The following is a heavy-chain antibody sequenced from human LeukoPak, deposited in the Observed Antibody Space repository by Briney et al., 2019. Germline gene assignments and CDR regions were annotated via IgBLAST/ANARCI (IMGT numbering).Heavy chain of an antibody. Sequence: EASVKVSCQASGYTFTGYYMHWVRQAPGQGLEWMGWINPNSGGTNYAQKFQGRFTITINTSISTAYMELSSLRSEDTAVYYCARAFGGHDEWYYFDYWGQGTLVTVSS. J-gene: IGHJ4*02. V-gene: IGHV1-2*02. CDR2: INPNSGGT. CDR1: GYTFTGYY. CDR3: ARAFGGHDEWYYFDY. D-gene: IGHD5-12*01.